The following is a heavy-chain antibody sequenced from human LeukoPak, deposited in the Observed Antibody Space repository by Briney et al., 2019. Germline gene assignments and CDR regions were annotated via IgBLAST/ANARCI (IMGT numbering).Heavy chain of an antibody. Sequence: ASVKVSCKASGYTFINYDISWVRQAPGQGLEWMGWISVYNGNTNYAQKFQGRVTMTTDTSTSTAYMELRSLRSDDTAMYYCARVDSGRYYGHDYWGQGTLVTVTS. CDR2: ISVYNGNT. J-gene: IGHJ4*02. CDR3: ARVDSGRYYGHDY. CDR1: GYTFINYD. V-gene: IGHV1-18*01. D-gene: IGHD1-26*01.